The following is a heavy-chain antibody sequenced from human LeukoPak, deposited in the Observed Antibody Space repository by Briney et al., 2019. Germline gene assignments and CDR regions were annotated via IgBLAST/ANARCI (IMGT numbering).Heavy chain of an antibody. Sequence: SETLSLTCTVSGGSISSSSYYWGWIRQPPGKGLEWIGSIYYSGSTYYNPSLKSRVTISVDTSKNQFSLKLSSVTAADTAVYYCARGVAYSSSSRALWAYYYYMDVWGKGTTVTVSS. V-gene: IGHV4-39*07. CDR2: IYYSGST. J-gene: IGHJ6*03. CDR1: GGSISSSSYY. CDR3: ARGVAYSSSSRALWAYYYYMDV. D-gene: IGHD6-6*01.